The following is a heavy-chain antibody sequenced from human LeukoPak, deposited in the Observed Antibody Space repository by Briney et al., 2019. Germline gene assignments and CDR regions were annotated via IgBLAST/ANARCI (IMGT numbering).Heavy chain of an antibody. CDR3: AKVSWLGTLHSYHFDS. CDR2: IRGTGTTT. Sequence: GGSLRLSCAASGFTFSDHAMSWVRQAPGKGLEWVSAIRGTGTTTFYAASVKGRFTISRDNSKNTADLQMNSLRAEDTAVYYCAKVSWLGTLHSYHFDSWGQGTQVTVSS. V-gene: IGHV3-23*01. D-gene: IGHD6-19*01. CDR1: GFTFSDHA. J-gene: IGHJ4*02.